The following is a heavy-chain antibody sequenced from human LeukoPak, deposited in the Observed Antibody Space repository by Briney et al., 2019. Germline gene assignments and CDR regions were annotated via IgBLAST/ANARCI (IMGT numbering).Heavy chain of an antibody. D-gene: IGHD4-23*01. CDR3: TRAPYGGNSLATY. V-gene: IGHV3-49*04. J-gene: IGHJ4*02. Sequence: GGSLRLSCTASGFTSGDYAMSWVRQAPGKGLEWVGFIRSKAYGATTEYAASVKGRFTISRDDSKSIAYLQMNSLKAEDTAVYYCTRAPYGGNSLATYWGQGTLVTVSS. CDR2: IRSKAYGATT. CDR1: GFTSGDYA.